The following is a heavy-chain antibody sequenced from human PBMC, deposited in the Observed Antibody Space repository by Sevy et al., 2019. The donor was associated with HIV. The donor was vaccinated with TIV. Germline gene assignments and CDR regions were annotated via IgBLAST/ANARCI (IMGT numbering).Heavy chain of an antibody. CDR1: EYTFASYD. Sequence: ASVKVSCKASEYTFASYDMGWVRQAAGQGLEWMGWLNPNSGQTAYAQKFQGRVIMTRNTSISTAYMELSSLTFEDTAVYFCARWRGSSGYHHWVQGTLVTVSS. J-gene: IGHJ5*02. CDR2: LNPNSGQT. D-gene: IGHD3-22*01. V-gene: IGHV1-8*02. CDR3: ARWRGSSGYHH.